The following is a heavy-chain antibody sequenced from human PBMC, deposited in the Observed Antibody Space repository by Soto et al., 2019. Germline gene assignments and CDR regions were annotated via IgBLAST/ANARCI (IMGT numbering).Heavy chain of an antibody. CDR2: ISAYNGNT. D-gene: IGHD2-8*01. J-gene: IGHJ4*02. V-gene: IGHV1-18*01. CDR3: ARDQTYCTNGVCWSGRPDY. CDR1: GYTFTSYG. Sequence: GASVKVSCKASGYTFTSYGISWVRQAPGQGLEWMGWISAYNGNTNYAQKLQGRVTMTTDTSTSTAYMELRSLRSDDTAVYYCARDQTYCTNGVCWSGRPDYWGQGTLVTVSS.